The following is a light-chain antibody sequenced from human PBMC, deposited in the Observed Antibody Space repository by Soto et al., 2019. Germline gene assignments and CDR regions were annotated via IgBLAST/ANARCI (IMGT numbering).Light chain of an antibody. V-gene: IGKV3-20*01. CDR3: HQYGSAPRT. Sequence: EILMTQSPGTLSLSPGERATLSCRASQSVSNNYLAWYQQKPGQAHRLLIYASSTRATGIPERFSGSGSGTDFTLTISSLEPEDVAVYHCHQYGSAPRTFGQGTKVEIK. CDR2: ASS. CDR1: QSVSNNY. J-gene: IGKJ1*01.